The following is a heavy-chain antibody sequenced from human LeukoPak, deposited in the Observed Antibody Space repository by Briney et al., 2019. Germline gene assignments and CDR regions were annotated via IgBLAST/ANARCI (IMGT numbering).Heavy chain of an antibody. V-gene: IGHV1-69*04. CDR3: ARDFDYGGNSVDY. Sequence: GASVKLSCKASGGTFSIYAISWVRQAPGQGLEWMGRIIPILGIANYAQKFQGRVTITADKSTSTAYMELSSLRSEDTAVYYCARDFDYGGNSVDYWGQGTLVTVSS. CDR1: GGTFSIYA. D-gene: IGHD4-17*01. CDR2: IIPILGIA. J-gene: IGHJ4*02.